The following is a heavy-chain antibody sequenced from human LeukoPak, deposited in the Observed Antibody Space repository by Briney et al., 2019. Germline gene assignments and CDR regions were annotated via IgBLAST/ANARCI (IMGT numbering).Heavy chain of an antibody. CDR3: ANRAYYYYNMDV. J-gene: IGHJ6*03. V-gene: IGHV3-23*01. CDR2: ISGSGGST. Sequence: PGGSLRLSCAASGFTFSSYAMSWVRQAPGKGLEWVSAISGSGGSTYYADSVKCRFTISRDNSTNTLYLQMNSLRAEDTAVYYCANRAYYYYNMDVWGKGTTVTVSS. CDR1: GFTFSSYA.